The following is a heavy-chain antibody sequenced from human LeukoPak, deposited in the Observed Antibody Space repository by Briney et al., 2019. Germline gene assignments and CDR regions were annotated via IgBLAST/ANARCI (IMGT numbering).Heavy chain of an antibody. J-gene: IGHJ4*02. V-gene: IGHV3-33*06. CDR1: GFTFSSYG. CDR3: AKEAGYSSGWYLDY. D-gene: IGHD6-19*01. CDR2: IWYDGSNK. Sequence: QPGRSLRLSCAASGFTFSSYGMYWVRQAPGKRLEWVAVIWYDGSNKYYADSVKGRFTISRDDSKNTLYLQMNSLGAEDTAVYYCAKEAGYSSGWYLDYWGQGTLVTVSS.